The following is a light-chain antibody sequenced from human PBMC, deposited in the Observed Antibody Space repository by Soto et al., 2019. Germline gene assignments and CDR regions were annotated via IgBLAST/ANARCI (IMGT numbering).Light chain of an antibody. Sequence: EIVMTQSPATLSVSPGERATLSCRASQSVRSNLAWYQQKPGQAPSLLIYGASTRATGIPARFSGSGSGTDVTLTISSLQSEDFAVYYCQQYNNWPRTFGQGTKVEIK. CDR2: GAS. V-gene: IGKV3-15*01. CDR1: QSVRSN. J-gene: IGKJ1*01. CDR3: QQYNNWPRT.